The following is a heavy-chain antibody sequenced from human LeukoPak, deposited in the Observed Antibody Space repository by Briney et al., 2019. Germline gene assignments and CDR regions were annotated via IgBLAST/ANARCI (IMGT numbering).Heavy chain of an antibody. CDR1: GGSISSGDYY. D-gene: IGHD6-13*01. CDR3: ARGFKQQLVRPAYYMDV. V-gene: IGHV4-30-4*02. CDR2: IYYSGST. J-gene: IGHJ6*03. Sequence: PSETLSLTCTVSGGSISSGDYYWSWIRQPPGKGLEWIGYIYYSGSTYYNPSLKSRVTISVDTSKNQFSLKLSSVTAADTAVYYYARGFKQQLVRPAYYMDVWGKGTTVTVSS.